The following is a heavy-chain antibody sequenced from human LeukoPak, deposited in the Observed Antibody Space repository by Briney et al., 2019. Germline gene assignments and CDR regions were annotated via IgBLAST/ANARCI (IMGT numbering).Heavy chain of an antibody. J-gene: IGHJ5*02. V-gene: IGHV4-59*08. D-gene: IGHD6-13*01. CDR1: GGSISSYY. CDR3: ARHNPNPAAEVNWFDP. CDR2: IYYSGST. Sequence: SETLSLTCTVSGGSISSYYWSWIRQPPGKALEWIGYIYYSGSTNYNPSLKSRVTISVDTSKNQFSLKLSSVTAADTAVYYCARHNPNPAAEVNWFDPWGQGTLVTVSS.